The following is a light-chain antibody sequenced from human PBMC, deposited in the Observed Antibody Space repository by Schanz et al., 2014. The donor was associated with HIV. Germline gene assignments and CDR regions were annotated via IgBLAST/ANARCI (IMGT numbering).Light chain of an antibody. CDR3: HHYGDSRGT. Sequence: EIVLTQSPATLSLSPGERATLSCRASQSVSSYLAWYQQKPGQAPRLLFYANSFRATGVPDRFSGTGSGTDFTLTISRLEPDDFAVYYCHHYGDSRGTFGGGTEVDI. V-gene: IGKV3-11*01. CDR2: ANS. CDR1: QSVSSY. J-gene: IGKJ4*02.